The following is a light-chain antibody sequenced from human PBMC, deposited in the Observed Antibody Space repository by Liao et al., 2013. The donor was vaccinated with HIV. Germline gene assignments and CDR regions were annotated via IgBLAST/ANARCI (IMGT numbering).Light chain of an antibody. CDR3: QAWDSSTGV. CDR1: SIGRRL. CDR2: QDT. V-gene: IGLV3-1*01. Sequence: SYVLTQPPSVSVAPGKAASIICEGTSIGRRLVHWYQQRPGQSPVLVIYQDTKRPSGIPERFSGSNSGNTATLTISGTQAMDEADYYCQAWDSSTGVFGTGTKVTVL. J-gene: IGLJ1*01.